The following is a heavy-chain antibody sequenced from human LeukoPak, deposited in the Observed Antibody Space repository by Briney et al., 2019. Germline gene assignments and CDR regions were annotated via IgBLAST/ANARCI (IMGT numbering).Heavy chain of an antibody. CDR1: GFTFSSYA. CDR2: ISGSGGST. CDR3: AKDFMVRGVIPHNFDY. J-gene: IGHJ4*02. Sequence: PGGSLRLSCAASGFTFSSYAMSWVRQAPGKGLEWVSAISGSGGSTYYADSVKGRFTISRDNSKNTLYLQMNSLRAEDTAVYYCAKDFMVRGVIPHNFDYWGQGTLVTVSS. D-gene: IGHD3-10*01. V-gene: IGHV3-23*01.